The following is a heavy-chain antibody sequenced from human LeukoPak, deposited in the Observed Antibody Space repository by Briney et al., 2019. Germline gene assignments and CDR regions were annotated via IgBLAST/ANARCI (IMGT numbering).Heavy chain of an antibody. D-gene: IGHD3-16*02. J-gene: IGHJ4*02. CDR3: ARHRIVYDYVWGSYRYTYIDY. CDR1: GGSFSGYY. V-gene: IGHV4-34*01. CDR2: INHSGST. Sequence: SETLSLTCAVYGGSFSGYYWSWIRQPPGKGLEWIGEINHSGSTNYNPSLKSRGTISVDTSKNQFSLKLSSVTAADTAVYYCARHRIVYDYVWGSYRYTYIDYWGQGTLVTVSS.